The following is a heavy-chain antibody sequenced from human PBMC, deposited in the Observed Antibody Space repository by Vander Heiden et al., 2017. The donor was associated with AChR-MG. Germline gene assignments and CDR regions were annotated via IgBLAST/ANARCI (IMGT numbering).Heavy chain of an antibody. J-gene: IGHJ4*02. CDR2: MNPNSGNT. CDR3: ARGSDVLRFLEWLSDY. V-gene: IGHV1-8*01. CDR1: GYTFTSYD. D-gene: IGHD3-3*01. Sequence: QVQLVQAVSEVKKPAASVKVPCTASGYTFTSYDINWVRQATGQGLEWMGWMNPNSGNTGYAQKFQGRVTMTRNTSISTAYMELSSLRSEDTAVYYCARGSDVLRFLEWLSDYWGQGTLVTVSS.